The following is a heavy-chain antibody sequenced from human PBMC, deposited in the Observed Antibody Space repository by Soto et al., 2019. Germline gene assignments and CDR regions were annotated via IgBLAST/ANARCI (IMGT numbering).Heavy chain of an antibody. J-gene: IGHJ4*02. Sequence: ASVKVSCKASGYTFTSYAMHWVRQAPGQRLEWMGWINAGNGNTKYSQKFQGRVTITRDTSASTAYMELSSLRSEDTAVYYCARAMVRGVIITPDFDYWGQGTLVTVSS. CDR2: INAGNGNT. D-gene: IGHD3-10*01. V-gene: IGHV1-3*01. CDR3: ARAMVRGVIITPDFDY. CDR1: GYTFTSYA.